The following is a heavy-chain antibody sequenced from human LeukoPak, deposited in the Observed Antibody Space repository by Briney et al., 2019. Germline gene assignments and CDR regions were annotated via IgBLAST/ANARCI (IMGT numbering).Heavy chain of an antibody. J-gene: IGHJ4*02. CDR2: IYYSGST. D-gene: IGHD4/OR15-4a*01. CDR1: GGSISSSSYY. V-gene: IGHV4-39*01. CDR3: ARRTIQAGTPFDY. Sequence: SETLSLTCTVSGGSISSSSYYWGWIRQPPGKGLEWIGSIYYSGSTYYNPSLKSRVTISVDTSKNQFSLRLSSVTAADTAMYYCARRTIQAGTPFDYWGQGTLVTVSS.